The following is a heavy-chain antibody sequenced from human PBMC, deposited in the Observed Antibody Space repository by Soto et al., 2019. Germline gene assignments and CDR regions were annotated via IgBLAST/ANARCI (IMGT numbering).Heavy chain of an antibody. CDR1: GYTFSNFG. CDR2: ISPSNGQT. Sequence: ASVKVSCKASGYTFSNFGLSWVRQAPGQGLEWMGWISPSNGQTIYAQNFHGRVTMTTDTSTATAHMELRSLISDDTAVHYCARVIVIFGVANLGSYFDYWGQGTRVTVSS. D-gene: IGHD3-3*01. CDR3: ARVIVIFGVANLGSYFDY. V-gene: IGHV1-18*01. J-gene: IGHJ4*02.